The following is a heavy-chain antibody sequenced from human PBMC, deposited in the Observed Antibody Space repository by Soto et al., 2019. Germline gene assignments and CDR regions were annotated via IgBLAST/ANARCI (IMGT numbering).Heavy chain of an antibody. CDR3: ARDVIVVVPAAMDY. D-gene: IGHD2-2*01. J-gene: IGHJ4*02. Sequence: ASVKVSCKASGYTFTSYAMHWLRQAPGQRLEWMGWINAGNGNTKYSQKFQGRVTITRDTSASTAYMELSSLRSEDTAVYYCARDVIVVVPAAMDYWGQGTLVNVSS. CDR1: GYTFTSYA. V-gene: IGHV1-3*01. CDR2: INAGNGNT.